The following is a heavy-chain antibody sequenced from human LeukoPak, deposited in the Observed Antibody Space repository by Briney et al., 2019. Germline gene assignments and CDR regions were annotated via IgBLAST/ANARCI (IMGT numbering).Heavy chain of an antibody. CDR2: ISGSGGST. CDR1: GFTFSSYA. D-gene: IGHD6-19*01. CDR3: AKVPSIAVAGT. J-gene: IGHJ5*02. Sequence: GGSLRLSCAASGFTFSSYAMSWVRQAPGKGLEWVSAISGSGGSTYYADSVKGRFTISRDNPKNTLYLQMNSLRAEDTAVYYCAKVPSIAVAGTWGQGTLVTVSS. V-gene: IGHV3-23*01.